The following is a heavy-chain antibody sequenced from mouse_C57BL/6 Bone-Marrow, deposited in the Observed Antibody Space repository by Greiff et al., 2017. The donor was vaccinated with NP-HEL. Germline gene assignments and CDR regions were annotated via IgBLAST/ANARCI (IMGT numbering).Heavy chain of an antibody. CDR3: ARHYYSNYFDY. V-gene: IGHV5-6*01. J-gene: IGHJ2*01. CDR1: GFTFSSYG. CDR2: IRSGGSYT. D-gene: IGHD2-5*01. Sequence: EVKLMESGGDLVKPGGSLKLSCAASGFTFSSYGLSWVRQTPAKRLEWVATIRSGGSYTYYPDSVKGRFTISRDNAKNTLYLQMSSLKSEDTAMYYCARHYYSNYFDYWGQGTTLTVSS.